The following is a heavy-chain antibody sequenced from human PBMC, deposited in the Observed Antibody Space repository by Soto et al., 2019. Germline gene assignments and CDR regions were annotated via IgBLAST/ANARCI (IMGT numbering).Heavy chain of an antibody. J-gene: IGHJ6*02. Sequence: EVQLVESGGGLVQPGRSLRLSCAASGFTFDDYAMHWVRQAPGKGLEWVSGISWNSGSIGYADSVKGRFTISRDNAKNSLYLQMNSLRAEDTALYYCAKDKGYGSGSYYYGMDVWGQGTTVTVSS. D-gene: IGHD3-10*01. CDR1: GFTFDDYA. V-gene: IGHV3-9*01. CDR3: AKDKGYGSGSYYYGMDV. CDR2: ISWNSGSI.